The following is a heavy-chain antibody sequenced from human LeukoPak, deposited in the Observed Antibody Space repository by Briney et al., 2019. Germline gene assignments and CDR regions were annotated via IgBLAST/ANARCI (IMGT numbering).Heavy chain of an antibody. CDR3: ARAYCGGDCYFPFDY. CDR2: IYYSGST. J-gene: IGHJ4*02. CDR1: GGSFSGYY. V-gene: IGHV4-59*01. D-gene: IGHD2-21*01. Sequence: PSETLSLTCAVYGGSFSGYYWSWIRQPPGKGLEWIGYIYYSGSTNYNPSLKSRVTISVDTSKNQFSLKLSSVTAADTAVYYCARAYCGGDCYFPFDYWGQGTLVTVSS.